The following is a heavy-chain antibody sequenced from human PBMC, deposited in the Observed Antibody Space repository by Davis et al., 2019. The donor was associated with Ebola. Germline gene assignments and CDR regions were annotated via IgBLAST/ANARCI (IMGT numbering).Heavy chain of an antibody. CDR1: GFTFSSYS. CDR3: ARGTRGDYYYGMDV. J-gene: IGHJ6*04. CDR2: ISSSSSYT. Sequence: GGSLRLSCAASGFTFSSYSMNWVRQAPGKGLEWVSYISSSSSYTNYADSVKGRFTISRDNAKNSLYLQMNSLRAEDTALYHCARGTRGDYYYGMDVWGKGTTVTVSS. D-gene: IGHD3-10*01. V-gene: IGHV3-21*05.